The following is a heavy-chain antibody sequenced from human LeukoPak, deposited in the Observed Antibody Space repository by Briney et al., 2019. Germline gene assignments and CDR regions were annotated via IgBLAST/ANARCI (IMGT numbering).Heavy chain of an antibody. J-gene: IGHJ4*02. Sequence: SSETLSLTCTVSGGSLNYYYWTWIRQPPGKGMEWIGYIHSCGTTNYRSSLKSRVTISLDTSNNQFSLRLNSLTAADTALYYCARGSGGSRKYGSGWWFGHDFWGQGTLVTVSS. D-gene: IGHD6-19*01. V-gene: IGHV4-59*01. CDR3: ARGSGGSRKYGSGWWFGHDF. CDR1: GGSLNYYY. CDR2: IHSCGTT.